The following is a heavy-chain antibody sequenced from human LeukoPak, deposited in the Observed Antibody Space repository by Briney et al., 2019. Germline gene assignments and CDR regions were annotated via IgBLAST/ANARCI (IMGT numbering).Heavy chain of an antibody. D-gene: IGHD2-21*02. CDR2: IRYDGSNK. CDR3: AKARMDCGGDCYSGAFEY. J-gene: IGHJ4*02. Sequence: GGTLRLSCAASGFTFSSYAMSWVRQAPGKGLEGVAFIRYDGSNKYYADSVKGRFTISRDNSKNKLYLQMNSLRAEDTAVYYCAKARMDCGGDCYSGAFEYWGQGILVPSPQ. CDR1: GFTFSSYA. V-gene: IGHV3-30*02.